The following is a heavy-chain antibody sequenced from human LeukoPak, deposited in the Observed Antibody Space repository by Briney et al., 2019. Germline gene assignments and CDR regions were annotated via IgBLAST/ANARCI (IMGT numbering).Heavy chain of an antibody. V-gene: IGHV3-30*04. CDR2: ISYDGSNK. J-gene: IGHJ4*02. Sequence: GGSLRLSCAASGFTFSSYAMHWVRQAPGKGLEWVAVISYDGSNKYYADSVKGRFTISRDNSKNTLYLQMNSLRAEDTAVYYCAREHLDTAMDYWGQGTLVTVSS. CDR1: GFTFSSYA. D-gene: IGHD5-18*01. CDR3: AREHLDTAMDY.